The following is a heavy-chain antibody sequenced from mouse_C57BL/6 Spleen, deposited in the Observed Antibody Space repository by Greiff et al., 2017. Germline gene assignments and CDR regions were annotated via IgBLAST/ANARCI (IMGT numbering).Heavy chain of an antibody. CDR2: INPSSGYT. J-gene: IGHJ4*01. CDR3: ARRTTVVATDAMDY. CDR1: GYTFTSYT. Sequence: QVQLQQSGAELARPGASVKMSCKASGYTFTSYTMHWVKQRPGQGLEWIGYINPSSGYTKYNQKFKDKATLTADKSSSTAYLQLSSLTSEDASVYYCARRTTVVATDAMDYWGQGTSVTVSS. D-gene: IGHD1-1*01. V-gene: IGHV1-4*01.